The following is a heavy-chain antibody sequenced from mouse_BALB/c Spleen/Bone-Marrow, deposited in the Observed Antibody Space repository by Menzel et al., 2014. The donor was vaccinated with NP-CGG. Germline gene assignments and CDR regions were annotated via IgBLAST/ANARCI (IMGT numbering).Heavy chain of an antibody. CDR1: GFTFSSFG. J-gene: IGHJ2*01. V-gene: IGHV5-17*02. D-gene: IGHD1-1*01. Sequence: EVKLMDSGGGLVQPGGSRKLSCAASGFTFSSFGMHWVRQAPEKGLEWVAYISSGSSTVYYADKVMGRFTISRDNPKNTLFLQMTSLRSEDTAMYYCARSGSSSGYFDYWGQGTTLTVSS. CDR3: ARSGSSSGYFDY. CDR2: ISSGSSTV.